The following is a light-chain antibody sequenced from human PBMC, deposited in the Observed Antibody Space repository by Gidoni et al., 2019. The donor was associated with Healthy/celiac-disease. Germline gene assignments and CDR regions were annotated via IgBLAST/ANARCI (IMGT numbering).Light chain of an antibody. Sequence: DMQMTQSPSSLSASVGDRVTITCRASQSISSYLNWYQQKPGKAPKLLIYAASSLQSGVPSRFSGSGSGTDFTLTIRSLHPEDFATYSCQQSYRTPPTFGQGTKVEIK. V-gene: IGKV1-39*01. CDR3: QQSYRTPPT. CDR1: QSISSY. CDR2: AAS. J-gene: IGKJ1*01.